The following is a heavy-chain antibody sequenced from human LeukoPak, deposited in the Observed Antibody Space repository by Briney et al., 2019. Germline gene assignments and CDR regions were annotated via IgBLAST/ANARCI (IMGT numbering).Heavy chain of an antibody. D-gene: IGHD5-24*01. Sequence: SETLSLTCTVSGGSISSYYWSWIRQPPGKGLEWIGYIYYSGSTSYNPSLKSRVTISVDTSKNQFSLKLSSVTAADTAVYYCARSRRDGYGTFQHWGQGTLVTVSS. CDR2: IYYSGST. J-gene: IGHJ1*01. CDR3: ARSRRDGYGTFQH. V-gene: IGHV4-59*01. CDR1: GGSISSYY.